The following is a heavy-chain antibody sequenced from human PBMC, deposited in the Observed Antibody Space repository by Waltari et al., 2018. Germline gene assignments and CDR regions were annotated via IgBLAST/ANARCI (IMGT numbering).Heavy chain of an antibody. J-gene: IGHJ4*02. CDR2: IYYSGST. V-gene: IGHV4-39*01. CDR1: GGSISSSSYY. Sequence: QLQLQESGPGLVKPSETLSLTCTVSGGSISSSSYYWGWIRQPPGKGLEWIGGIYYSGSTYYNPSLKSRVTISVDTSKNQCSRKLSSVTAADTAVYYCAKTSGGDAYDYWGQGTLVTVSS. D-gene: IGHD1-26*01. CDR3: AKTSGGDAYDY.